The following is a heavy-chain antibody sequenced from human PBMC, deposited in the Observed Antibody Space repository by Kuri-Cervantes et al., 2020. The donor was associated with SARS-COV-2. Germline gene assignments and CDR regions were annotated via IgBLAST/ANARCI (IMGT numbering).Heavy chain of an antibody. J-gene: IGHJ6*03. Sequence: GESLKISCAASGFTLNTYAMSWVRQAPGKGLEWVSAISGSGGSTYYADSVKGRFTISRDDSKNTLYLQMNSLETEDTAVYYCTTDRGLLGTSYYYYYMDVWGKGTTVTVSS. CDR2: ISGSGGST. CDR1: GFTLNTYA. D-gene: IGHD1-1*01. V-gene: IGHV3-23*01. CDR3: TTDRGLLGTSYYYYYMDV.